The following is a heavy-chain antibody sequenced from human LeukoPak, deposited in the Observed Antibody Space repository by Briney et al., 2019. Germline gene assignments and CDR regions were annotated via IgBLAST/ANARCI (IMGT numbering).Heavy chain of an antibody. CDR1: GGSISSYY. J-gene: IGHJ5*02. D-gene: IGHD3-3*01. V-gene: IGHV4-59*01. CDR2: VYATGTT. CDR3: ARDTSDYWGDNNNWFDP. Sequence: SETLSLTCTVSGGSISSYYWSWIRQPPGKGLEWIGFVYATGTTNYNPSLKGRVTISIDTSKNQFSLKLSSVTAADTAVYYCARDTSDYWGDNNNWFDPWGQGTPVTVSS.